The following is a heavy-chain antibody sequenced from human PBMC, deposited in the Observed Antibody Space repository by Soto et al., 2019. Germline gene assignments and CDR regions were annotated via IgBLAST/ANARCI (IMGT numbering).Heavy chain of an antibody. D-gene: IGHD2-2*01. CDR3: ARHFVVVPAARYPYYFDY. CDR2: IYYSGST. J-gene: IGHJ4*02. CDR1: GGSISSSSYY. Sequence: PSETLSLTCTVSGGSISSSSYYWGWIRQPPGKGLEWIGSIYYSGSTYYNPSLKGRVTISVDTSKNQFSLKLSSVTAADTAVYYCARHFVVVPAARYPYYFDYWGQGTLVTVSS. V-gene: IGHV4-39*01.